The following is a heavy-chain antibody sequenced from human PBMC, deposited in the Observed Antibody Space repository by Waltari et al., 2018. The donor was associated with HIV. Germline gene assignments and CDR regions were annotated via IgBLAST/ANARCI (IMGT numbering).Heavy chain of an antibody. CDR2: VYYSGSN. V-gene: IGHV4-39*01. D-gene: IGHD3-16*02. CDR1: GGSIDSSSFY. CDR3: ARHSTVGLRLGELSPRIDF. J-gene: IGHJ4*02. Sequence: QPQLQESGPGLVKPSETLSLTCSVPGGSIDSSSFYWGWIRQPPWKGLEWIRKVYYSGSNNHNPSLESRVTISADTSTNQFSLKLSSVTAADTAIYFCARHSTVGLRLGELSPRIDFWGQGTLVIVSS.